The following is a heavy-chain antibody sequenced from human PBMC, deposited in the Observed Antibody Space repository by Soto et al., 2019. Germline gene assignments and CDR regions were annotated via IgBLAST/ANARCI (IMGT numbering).Heavy chain of an antibody. CDR1: GYTFTSYY. CDR2: INPSGGST. Sequence: ASVKVSCKASGYTFTSYYMHWVRQAPGQGLEWMGIINPSGGSTSYAQKFQGRVTMTRDTSTSTVYMELSSLRSEDTAVYYCARDAQNYYGSSGSLFDYWGQGTLVTVSS. J-gene: IGHJ4*02. D-gene: IGHD3-22*01. V-gene: IGHV1-46*01. CDR3: ARDAQNYYGSSGSLFDY.